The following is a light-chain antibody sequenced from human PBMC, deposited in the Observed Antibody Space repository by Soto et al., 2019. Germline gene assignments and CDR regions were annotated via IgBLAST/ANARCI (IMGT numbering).Light chain of an antibody. V-gene: IGKV3-20*01. J-gene: IGKJ4*01. CDR2: SSS. CDR1: QSISGDY. Sequence: EIVLAQSPGTLSLSPGETATLSCRASQSISGDYLAWYQQKPGQAPRLLIHSSSSRATGIPDRFSGSGSGTDFTLTIRRLEPEDFVVYYCQQYGSSPGLACGGGTKVEIK. CDR3: QQYGSSPGLA.